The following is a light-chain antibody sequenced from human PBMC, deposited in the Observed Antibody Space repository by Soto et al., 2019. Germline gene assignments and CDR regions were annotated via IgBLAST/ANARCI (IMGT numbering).Light chain of an antibody. CDR3: CSYAGNNTLI. J-gene: IGLJ2*01. CDR1: SSDVGGYNY. V-gene: IGLV2-14*01. CDR2: EVS. Sequence: QSALTQPASVSGSPGQSITISCTGTSSDVGGYNYVSWYQQHPGKAPKLMIYEVSNRPSGVSNRFSGSKSGNTASLTISDLQTEDETDYYCCSYAGNNTLIFGGGTKLTVL.